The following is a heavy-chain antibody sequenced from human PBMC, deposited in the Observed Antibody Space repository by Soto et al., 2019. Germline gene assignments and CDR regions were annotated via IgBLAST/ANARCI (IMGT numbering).Heavy chain of an antibody. Sequence: XSVKVSCKVSGDTFTTYYIHWLRQAPGQGPEWMGIINPSGGSTGYAQKFQGRVTMTRDTSRNTVYMELTSLRSEDTAVYYCARGPERRHSYADRPLENWAQGTQVTVSS. CDR2: INPSGGST. D-gene: IGHD3-16*01. CDR3: ARGPERRHSYADRPLEN. J-gene: IGHJ4*02. V-gene: IGHV1-46*01. CDR1: GDTFTTYY.